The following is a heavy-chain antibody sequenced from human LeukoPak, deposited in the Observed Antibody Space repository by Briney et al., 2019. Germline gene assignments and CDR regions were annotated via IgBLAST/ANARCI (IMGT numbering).Heavy chain of an antibody. V-gene: IGHV1-2*02. Sequence: ASVKVSCKASGYTFTDYYMHWVRQAPGQGLEWMGWINPNSGGTNYAQSFQGRVTMTRDTSISTAYMELSRLRSDDAAVYYCARDLRGYSGYYFDYWGQGTLVTVSS. CDR3: ARDLRGYSGYYFDY. J-gene: IGHJ4*02. D-gene: IGHD5-12*01. CDR1: GYTFTDYY. CDR2: INPNSGGT.